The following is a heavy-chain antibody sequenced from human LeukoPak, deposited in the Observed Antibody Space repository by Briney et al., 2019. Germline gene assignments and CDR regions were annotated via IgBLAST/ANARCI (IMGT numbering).Heavy chain of an antibody. D-gene: IGHD1-26*01. CDR2: INHSGST. Sequence: SETLSLTCAVYGGSFSGYYWSWIRQPPGKGLEWIGEINHSGSTNYNPSLKSRVTISVDTSKNQFSLKLSSVTAADTAVYYCARLGGELLEEGNWFDPWGQGTLVTVSS. J-gene: IGHJ5*02. V-gene: IGHV4-34*01. CDR3: ARLGGELLEEGNWFDP. CDR1: GGSFSGYY.